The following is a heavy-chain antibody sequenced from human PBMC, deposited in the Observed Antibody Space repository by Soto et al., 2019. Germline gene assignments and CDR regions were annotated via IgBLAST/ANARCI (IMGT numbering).Heavy chain of an antibody. CDR2: INPSGGST. J-gene: IGHJ4*02. CDR1: GYTFTSYY. V-gene: IGHV1-46*01. D-gene: IGHD3-16*02. CDR3: ARDETLDYVWGSYLLGY. Sequence: GASVKVSCKASGYTFTSYYMHWVRQAPGQGLEWMGIINPSGGSTSYAQKFQSRVTMTRDTSTSTVYMELSSLRSEDTAVYYCARDETLDYVWGSYLLGYWGQGTLVTVSS.